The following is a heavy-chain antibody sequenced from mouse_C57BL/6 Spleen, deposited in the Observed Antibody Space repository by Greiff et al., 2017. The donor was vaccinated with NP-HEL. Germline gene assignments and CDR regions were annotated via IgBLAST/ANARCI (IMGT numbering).Heavy chain of an antibody. J-gene: IGHJ1*03. D-gene: IGHD1-1*01. CDR2: IDPEDGET. Sequence: EVQLQQSGAELVKPGASVKLSCTASGFNIKDYYMHWVKQRTEQGLEWIGRIDPEDGETKYAPKFQGKATITANTASNTAYLQLSSLTSEDTAVYYCASNYYGSSYSYWYFDVWGTGTTVTVSS. CDR1: GFNIKDYY. CDR3: ASNYYGSSYSYWYFDV. V-gene: IGHV14-2*01.